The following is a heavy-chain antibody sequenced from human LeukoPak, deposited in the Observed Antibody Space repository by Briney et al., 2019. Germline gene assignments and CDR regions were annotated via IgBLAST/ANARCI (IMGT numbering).Heavy chain of an antibody. CDR3: ARGVGFTFGGVIVRYYYYYMDV. CDR2: INHSGST. J-gene: IGHJ6*03. D-gene: IGHD3-16*02. Sequence: SETLSLTCAVYGGSFSGYYWSWIRQPPGKGLEWIGEINHSGSTNYNPSLTSRVTISVDTSKNQFSLKLSSVTAADTAVYYCARGVGFTFGGVIVRYYYYYMDVWGKGTTVTVSS. CDR1: GGSFSGYY. V-gene: IGHV4-34*01.